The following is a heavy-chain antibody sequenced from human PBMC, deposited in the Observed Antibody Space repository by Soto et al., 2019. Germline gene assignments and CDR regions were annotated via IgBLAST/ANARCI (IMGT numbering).Heavy chain of an antibody. V-gene: IGHV4-31*03. CDR2: IYYSGST. D-gene: IGHD4-17*01. J-gene: IGHJ3*02. CDR3: ARDVATVVTPDAFDI. CDR1: GGSISSGGYY. Sequence: ASETLSLTCTVSGGSISSGGYYWSWIRQHPGKGLEWIGYIYYSGSTYYNPSLQSRVTISVDTSKNQFSLKLSSVTAADTAVYYCARDVATVVTPDAFDIWGQGTMVTVS.